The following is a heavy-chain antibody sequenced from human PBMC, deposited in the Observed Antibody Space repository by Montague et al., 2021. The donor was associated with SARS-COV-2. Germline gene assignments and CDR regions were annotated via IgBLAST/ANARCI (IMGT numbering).Heavy chain of an antibody. D-gene: IGHD2-2*01. CDR1: GFSVSSKY. V-gene: IGHV3-66*02. Sequence: SLRLSCATSGFSVSSKYVSWVRQAPGKGLEWVSLIYTGGATWYSDSVKGRFSISRDNSMNAVYLQMSSLRSEDTAVYYCARGTQYERSGDYFHYHGMDVWGQGTTVTVSS. CDR3: ARGTQYERSGDYFHYHGMDV. J-gene: IGHJ6*02. CDR2: IYTGGAT.